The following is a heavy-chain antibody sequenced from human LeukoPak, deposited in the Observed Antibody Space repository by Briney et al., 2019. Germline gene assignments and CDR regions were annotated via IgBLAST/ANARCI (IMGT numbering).Heavy chain of an antibody. CDR3: ASIAAFNWFDP. V-gene: IGHV4-34*01. J-gene: IGHJ5*02. CDR1: GGSFSGYY. CDR2: INHSGSI. Sequence: SETLSLTCAVYGGSFSGYYWSWIRQPPGKGLEWIGEINHSGSINYNPSLKSRVTISVDTSKNQFSLKLSSVTAADTAVYYCASIAAFNWFDPWGQGTLVTVSS. D-gene: IGHD6-13*01.